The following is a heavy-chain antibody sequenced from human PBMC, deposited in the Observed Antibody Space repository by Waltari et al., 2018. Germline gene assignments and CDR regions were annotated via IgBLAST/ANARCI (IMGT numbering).Heavy chain of an antibody. J-gene: IGHJ5*01. CDR3: ARFGGASLSYNWFDF. V-gene: IGHV5-51*01. Sequence: EVQLVQSGTEVKKSGESLKISCKCSGYAFFGYWIAWVRPVPGKGIEYMGIIYPDTSDNRYSPSFEGQVTMSADKSTSTAYLQWNSLKASDTAMYYCARFGGASLSYNWFDFWGQGSLVTVSS. D-gene: IGHD3-10*01. CDR2: IYPDTSDN. CDR1: GYAFFGYW.